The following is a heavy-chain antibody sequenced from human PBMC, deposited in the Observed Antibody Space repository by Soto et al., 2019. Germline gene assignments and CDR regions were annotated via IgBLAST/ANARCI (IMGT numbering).Heavy chain of an antibody. Sequence: QLQLQESGPGLMKPSETLSLTCSVSGGSISSGSYYGGWNRQPPGKGLEWIGSIYDGGSTYYNPSLKSRVTISVDTSRNQFSLRLSSVTAADTAVYYCARRIAVTSWYFDLWGRGTLVTVSS. CDR1: GGSISSGSYY. CDR2: IYDGGST. CDR3: ARRIAVTSWYFDL. J-gene: IGHJ2*01. V-gene: IGHV4-39*01. D-gene: IGHD6-19*01.